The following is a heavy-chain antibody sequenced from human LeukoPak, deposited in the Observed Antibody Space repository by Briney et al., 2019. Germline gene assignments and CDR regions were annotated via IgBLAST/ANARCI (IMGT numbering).Heavy chain of an antibody. D-gene: IGHD3-22*01. Sequence: GGSLRLSCAASGFTFSSYEMNWVRQAPGKGLEWVSYISSSGSTIYYADSVKGRFTISRDNSKNTLYLQMNSLRAEDTAVYYCANPALDSSGYYGGYWGQGTLVTVSS. CDR3: ANPALDSSGYYGGY. V-gene: IGHV3-48*03. J-gene: IGHJ4*02. CDR1: GFTFSSYE. CDR2: ISSSGSTI.